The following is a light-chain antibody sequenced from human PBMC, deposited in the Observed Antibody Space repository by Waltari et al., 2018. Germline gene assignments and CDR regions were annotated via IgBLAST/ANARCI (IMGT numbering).Light chain of an antibody. Sequence: DIQMTQSPTSLSAFVGDRVTITCQASQDISNFLNWYQQKPGKAPKLLIYDASRLEAGVPSRFSGRGSGADFTLTINGLQPEDIATYYCQQFDNFPITFGQGTRLEIK. CDR3: QQFDNFPIT. V-gene: IGKV1-33*01. CDR2: DAS. CDR1: QDISNF. J-gene: IGKJ5*01.